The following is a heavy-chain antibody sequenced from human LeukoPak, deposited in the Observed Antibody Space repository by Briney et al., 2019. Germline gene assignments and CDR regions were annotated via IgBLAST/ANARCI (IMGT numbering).Heavy chain of an antibody. J-gene: IGHJ4*02. D-gene: IGHD1-26*01. CDR1: GFILSDYY. V-gene: IGHV3-11*04. CDR3: ARGGRWELRYFDD. CDR2: ISSSGVNI. Sequence: GGSLRPSCAVSGFILSDYYMSWIRQAPGKGLEWVSYISSSGVNIYYTDSVKGRFTISRDSAKNSLYLQMNSLRAEDTAVYYCARGGRWELRYFDDWGQGTLVTVSS.